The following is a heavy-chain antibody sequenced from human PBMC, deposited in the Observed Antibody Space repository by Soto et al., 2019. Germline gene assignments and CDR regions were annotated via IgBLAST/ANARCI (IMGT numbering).Heavy chain of an antibody. D-gene: IGHD3-10*01. CDR3: ARDPARALYYYYYYMDV. CDR2: ISSSSSYI. J-gene: IGHJ6*03. Sequence: EVQLVESGGGLVKPGGSLRLSCAASGFTFSSYSMNWVRQAPGKGLAWVSSISSSSSYIYYADSVKGRFTISRDNAKNSLYLQMNSLRAEDTAVYYCARDPARALYYYYYYMDVWAKGTTVTVSS. V-gene: IGHV3-21*01. CDR1: GFTFSSYS.